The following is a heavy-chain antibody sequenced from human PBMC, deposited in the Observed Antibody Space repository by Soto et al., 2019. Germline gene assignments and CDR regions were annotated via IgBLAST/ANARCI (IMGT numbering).Heavy chain of an antibody. CDR2: ISSSSSYI. CDR3: SGAYGARVVSTTYV. D-gene: IGHD4-17*01. J-gene: IGHJ6*02. V-gene: IGHV3-21*01. CDR1: GCTFSKYS. Sequence: PWLSLSCSCAAAGCTFSKYSRKWVRQAAENGLEWVSSISSSSSYIYYADSVKGRFTISRDNAKNSLYLQMNSLRAEATAVYYCSGAYGARVVSTTYVRRQGTTVAV.